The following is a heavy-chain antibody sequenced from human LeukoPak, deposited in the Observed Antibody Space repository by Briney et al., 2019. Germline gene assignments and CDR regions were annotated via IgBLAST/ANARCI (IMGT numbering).Heavy chain of an antibody. CDR2: ISSSSSYI. CDR1: GFTFSSYS. CDR3: ARVTDSSWYSGGSVYYYYMDV. Sequence: GGSLRLSCAASGFTFSSYSMNWVRQAPGKGLEWVSSISSSSSYIYYADSVNGRFTISRDNAKNSLYLQMNSLRAEDTAVYYCARVTDSSWYSGGSVYYYYMDVWGKGTTGTVSS. V-gene: IGHV3-21*01. D-gene: IGHD6-13*01. J-gene: IGHJ6*03.